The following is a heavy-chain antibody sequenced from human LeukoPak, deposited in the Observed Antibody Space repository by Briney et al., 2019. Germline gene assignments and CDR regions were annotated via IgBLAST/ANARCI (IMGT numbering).Heavy chain of an antibody. CDR3: AKDRRSLVGPTNFDY. D-gene: IGHD1-26*01. CDR2: IGGSTGRT. Sequence: GGSLRLSCAASGFSFDNYAMSWVRQAPGKGLEWVSAIGGSTGRTYYADSVKGRFTVSRDNSKNTLYLQMTSLRAEDTAIYYCAKDRRSLVGPTNFDYWGQGTPVTVSS. CDR1: GFSFDNYA. J-gene: IGHJ4*02. V-gene: IGHV3-23*01.